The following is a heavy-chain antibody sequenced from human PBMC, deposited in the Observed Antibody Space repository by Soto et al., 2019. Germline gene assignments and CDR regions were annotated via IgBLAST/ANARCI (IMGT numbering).Heavy chain of an antibody. V-gene: IGHV3-21*01. Sequence: EVQLVESGGGLVKPGGSLRLSCAASGFTFSSYSMNWVRQAPGKGLEWVSSISSSSSYIYYADSVKGRFTISRDNAKNSLYLQMNRLRAEDTAVYYCARDLRPYGSGSYYWGQGTLVTVSS. CDR2: ISSSSSYI. D-gene: IGHD3-10*01. J-gene: IGHJ4*02. CDR3: ARDLRPYGSGSYY. CDR1: GFTFSSYS.